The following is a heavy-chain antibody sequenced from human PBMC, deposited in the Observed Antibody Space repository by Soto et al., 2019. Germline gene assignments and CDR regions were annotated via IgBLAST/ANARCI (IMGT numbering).Heavy chain of an antibody. CDR1: GFTFSSYA. Sequence: GGSLRLSCAASGFTFSSYAMSWVRQAPGKGLEWVSAISGSGGSTYYADSVKGRFTISRDNSKNTLYLQMNSLRAEDTAVYYCAKDVYYSGYDWREGDWFDPWGQGTLVTVSS. J-gene: IGHJ5*02. V-gene: IGHV3-23*01. D-gene: IGHD5-12*01. CDR3: AKDVYYSGYDWREGDWFDP. CDR2: ISGSGGST.